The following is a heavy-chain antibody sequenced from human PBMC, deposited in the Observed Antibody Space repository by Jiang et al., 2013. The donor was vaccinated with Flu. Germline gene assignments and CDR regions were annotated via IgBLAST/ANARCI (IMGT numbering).Heavy chain of an antibody. CDR3: AKLQIYGSGSSEDY. D-gene: IGHD3-10*01. V-gene: IGHV3-23*01. Sequence: GLVQPGGSLRLSCAASGFTFSSYAMSWVRQAPVRGLEWVSGISAGGDSTYYADSMKGRFTISRDNSKNTLYLQMNSLRAEDTAVYYCAKLQIYGSGSSEDYWGQGTLVTVSS. CDR1: GFTFSSYA. J-gene: IGHJ4*02. CDR2: ISAGGDST.